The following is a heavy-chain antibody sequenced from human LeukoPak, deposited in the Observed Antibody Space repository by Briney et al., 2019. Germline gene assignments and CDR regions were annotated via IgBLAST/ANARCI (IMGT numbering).Heavy chain of an antibody. CDR3: AKETYASGPYYFDY. CDR1: GFTFSSYA. CDR2: ISGSADST. V-gene: IGHV3-23*01. J-gene: IGHJ4*02. D-gene: IGHD3-10*01. Sequence: GGSLRLSCAASGFTFSSYAMTWVRQAPGKGLEWVSAISGSADSTYYADSVKGRFTISRDNSRNTVHLQMNSLRVEDTAVYYCAKETYASGPYYFDYWGQGTLVTVSS.